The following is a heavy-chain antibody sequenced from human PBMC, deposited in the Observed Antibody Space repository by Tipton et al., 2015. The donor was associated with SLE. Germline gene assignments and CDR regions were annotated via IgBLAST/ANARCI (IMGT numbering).Heavy chain of an antibody. CDR3: ARDGGGWPYYFDY. CDR2: INHSGST. CDR1: GGSFSGYY. Sequence: TLSLTCAVYGGSFSGYYWSWIRQPPGKGLEWIGEINHSGSTNYNPSLKSRVTISVDTSKNQFSLKLSSVTAADTAVYYCARDGGGWPYYFDYWGQGTLVTVSS. D-gene: IGHD3-16*01. J-gene: IGHJ4*02. V-gene: IGHV4-34*01.